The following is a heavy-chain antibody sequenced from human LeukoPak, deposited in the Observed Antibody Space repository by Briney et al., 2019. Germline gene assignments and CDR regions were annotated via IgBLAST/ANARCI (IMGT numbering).Heavy chain of an antibody. D-gene: IGHD6-13*01. Sequence: GGSLRLSCAASGFTFSSYWMSWVRQAPGKGLEWVANIKQDGSEKYYVDSVKGRFTISRDNAKNTLYLQMSSLTAEDTAVYYCARDGTAAGLYFDLWGQGTLVTVSS. CDR3: ARDGTAAGLYFDL. CDR1: GFTFSSYW. CDR2: IKQDGSEK. J-gene: IGHJ4*01. V-gene: IGHV3-7*01.